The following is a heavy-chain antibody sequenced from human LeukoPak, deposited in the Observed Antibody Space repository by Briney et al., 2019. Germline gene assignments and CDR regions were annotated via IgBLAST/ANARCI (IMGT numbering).Heavy chain of an antibody. CDR2: INSDGGTT. Sequence: GGSLRLSCAASGFTFSSYWMHWVRQAPGKGLVWVSNINSDGGTTTYADSVKGRFTISRDNAKNSLYLQMNSLRAEDTAVYYCASETVAGTDYWGQGTLVTVSS. V-gene: IGHV3-74*01. CDR3: ASETVAGTDY. CDR1: GFTFSSYW. J-gene: IGHJ4*02. D-gene: IGHD6-19*01.